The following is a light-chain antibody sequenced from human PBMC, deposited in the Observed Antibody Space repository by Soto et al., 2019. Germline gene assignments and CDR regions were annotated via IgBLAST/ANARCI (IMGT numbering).Light chain of an antibody. V-gene: IGLV2-23*01. CDR2: EDS. CDR1: SSDFGSYNL. CDR3: CSYAGSSTYV. Sequence: QSALTQPASVSGSPGQSITISCTGTSSDFGSYNLVSWYQQHPGKAPKLMIYEDSKRPSGVSNRFSGSKSGNTASLTISGLHAEDAADYYCCSYAGSSTYVFGTGTKMTVL. J-gene: IGLJ1*01.